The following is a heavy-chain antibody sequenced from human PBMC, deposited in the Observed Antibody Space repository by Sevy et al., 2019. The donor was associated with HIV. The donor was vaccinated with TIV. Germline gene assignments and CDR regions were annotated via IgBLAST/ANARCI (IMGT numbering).Heavy chain of an antibody. J-gene: IGHJ4*02. D-gene: IGHD3-22*01. CDR3: ARDGGYDSRGYDLSNY. Sequence: GGSLRLSCAASGFTFSTYAMHWVRQAPGKGLEWVAVISYEGSNTYYADSVKGRFTISRDSSKYTLYLQMNSLRAEDTAGYFCARDGGYDSRGYDLSNYWGQGTLVTVSS. V-gene: IGHV3-30-3*01. CDR1: GFTFSTYA. CDR2: ISYEGSNT.